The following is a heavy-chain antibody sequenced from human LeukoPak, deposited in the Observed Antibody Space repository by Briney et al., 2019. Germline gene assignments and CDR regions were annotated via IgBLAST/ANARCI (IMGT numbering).Heavy chain of an antibody. CDR1: GFTFSSYG. J-gene: IGHJ4*02. CDR2: IRYDGSNK. D-gene: IGHD3-10*01. CDR3: AKEFLFRDYYGSGS. Sequence: GGSLRLSCAASGFTFSSYGMHWVRQAPGRGLEWVAFIRYDGSNKYYADSVKGRFTISRDNSKNTLYLQTNSLRAEDTAVYYCAKEFLFRDYYGSGSWGQGTLVTVSS. V-gene: IGHV3-30*02.